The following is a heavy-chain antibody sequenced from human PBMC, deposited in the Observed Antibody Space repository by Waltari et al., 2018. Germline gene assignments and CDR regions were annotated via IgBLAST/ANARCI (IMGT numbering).Heavy chain of an antibody. CDR1: GFTFSTYN. CDR2: ISTTSTYT. D-gene: IGHD7-27*01. CDR3: ATGGWGFYFDY. V-gene: IGHV3-21*01. J-gene: IGHJ4*02. Sequence: EEQLVESGGGLVKPGGSLRLSCAGSGFTFSTYNMNWVRQAPGQGLEWVSSISTTSTYTRYEDSVKGRFTISRDNAKNSLFLQMNSLTTEDTAVYYCATGGWGFYFDYWGQGTLLTVSS.